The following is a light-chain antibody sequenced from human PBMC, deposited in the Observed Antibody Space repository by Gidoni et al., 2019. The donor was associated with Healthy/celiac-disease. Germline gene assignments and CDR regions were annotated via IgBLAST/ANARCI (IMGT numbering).Light chain of an antibody. Sequence: QSALTQPASVSGSPGQSITISCTGTSSDVGSYNLVSWYQQHPGKAPTRMIYEVSKRPSGVSNRFSGSKSGNTASLTISGLQAEDEADYYCCSYAGSSTYVFGTGTKVTVL. V-gene: IGLV2-23*02. CDR2: EVS. CDR1: SSDVGSYNL. J-gene: IGLJ1*01. CDR3: CSYAGSSTYV.